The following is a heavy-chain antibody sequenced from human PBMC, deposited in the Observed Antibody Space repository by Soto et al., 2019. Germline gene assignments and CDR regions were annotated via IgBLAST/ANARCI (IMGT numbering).Heavy chain of an antibody. D-gene: IGHD5-18*01. CDR2: IYYSGST. CDR3: ARHQIQLWLSPPDY. Sequence: SETLSLTCTVSGGSISSSSYYWGWIRQPPGKGLEWIGSIYYSGSTYYDPSLKSRVTISVDTSKNQFSLKLSSVTAADTAVYYCARHQIQLWLSPPDYWGQGTLVTVSS. V-gene: IGHV4-39*01. J-gene: IGHJ4*02. CDR1: GGSISSSSYY.